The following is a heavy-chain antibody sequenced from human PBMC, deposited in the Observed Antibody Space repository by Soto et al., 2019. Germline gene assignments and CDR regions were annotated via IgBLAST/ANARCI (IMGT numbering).Heavy chain of an antibody. CDR2: ISSSSSTI. J-gene: IGHJ4*02. D-gene: IGHD5-18*01. V-gene: IGHV3-48*02. Sequence: GGSLRLSCAASGFTFRSYSMNWVRQAPGKGLEWVSYISSSSSTIYYADSVKGRFTISRDNAKNSLYLQMSSLRDEDTAVYYCARDRLQLWSYYFDYWGQGTLVTVSS. CDR1: GFTFRSYS. CDR3: ARDRLQLWSYYFDY.